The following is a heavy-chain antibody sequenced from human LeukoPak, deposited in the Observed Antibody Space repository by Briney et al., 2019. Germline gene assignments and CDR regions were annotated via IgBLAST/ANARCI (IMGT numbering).Heavy chain of an antibody. Sequence: SETLSLTCAVYGGSFSGYYWSWIRQPPGKGLEWIGEINHSGSTNYNPSLKSRVTISVDTSENQFSLKLSSVTAADTAVYYCARAYDSSGRDFQHWGQGTLVTVSS. D-gene: IGHD3-22*01. CDR3: ARAYDSSGRDFQH. CDR1: GGSFSGYY. J-gene: IGHJ1*01. V-gene: IGHV4-34*01. CDR2: INHSGST.